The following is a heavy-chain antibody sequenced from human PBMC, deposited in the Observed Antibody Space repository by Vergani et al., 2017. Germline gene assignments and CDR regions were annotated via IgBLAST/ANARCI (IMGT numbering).Heavy chain of an antibody. CDR1: GGTFSSYA. Sequence: QVQLVQSGAEVKKPGSSVKVSCKASGGTFSSYAISWVRQAPGQGLEWMGGIIPIFGTANYAQKFQGRVTITADESTSTAYMELSSLRSEDTAVYYCARDSRALSVVGGPAAHPMDVWGQGSTVTVSS. J-gene: IGHJ6*01. CDR2: IIPIFGTA. CDR3: ARDSRALSVVGGPAAHPMDV. V-gene: IGHV1-69*12. D-gene: IGHD2-2*01.